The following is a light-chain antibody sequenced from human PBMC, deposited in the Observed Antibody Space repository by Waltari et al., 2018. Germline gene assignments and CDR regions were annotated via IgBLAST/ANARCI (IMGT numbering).Light chain of an antibody. J-gene: IGKJ4*01. CDR2: AAS. V-gene: IGKV1-12*01. CDR1: HDINNA. CDR3: QQANSFPLT. Sequence: DIQMTQSPSSVSASVGDSVIIPCRAVHDINNALGWYQQKPGKAPKTLIYAASTLQSGVPSRFSGSGSGTDFTLTISTLQPEDVAIYYCQQANSFPLTFGGGTKVEIK.